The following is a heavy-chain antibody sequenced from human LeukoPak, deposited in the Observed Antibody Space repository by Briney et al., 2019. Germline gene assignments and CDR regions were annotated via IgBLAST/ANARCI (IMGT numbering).Heavy chain of an antibody. J-gene: IGHJ4*02. CDR1: GGSISSSYYY. D-gene: IGHD3-22*01. CDR3: ARDSSGYRDY. V-gene: IGHV4-39*01. CDR2: IYYSGST. Sequence: SETLSLTCTVSGGSISSSYYYWGWIRQPPGKGLEWIGSIYYSGSTYYNPSLKSRVTISVDTSKNQFSLKLSSVTTADTAVYYCARDSSGYRDYWGQGTLVTVSS.